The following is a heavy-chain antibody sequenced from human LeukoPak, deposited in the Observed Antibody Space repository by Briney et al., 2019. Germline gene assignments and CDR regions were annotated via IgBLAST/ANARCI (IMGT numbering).Heavy chain of an antibody. Sequence: SETLSLTCAVYGGSFSGYYWSWIRQPPGKGLEWIWEINHSGSTNYNPSLKSRVTISVDTSKNQFSLKLSSVTAADTAVYYCARGKRIAAADALRTTYYYYMDVWGKGTTVTVSS. D-gene: IGHD6-13*01. V-gene: IGHV4-34*01. CDR1: GGSFSGYY. CDR3: ARGKRIAAADALRTTYYYYMDV. J-gene: IGHJ6*03. CDR2: INHSGST.